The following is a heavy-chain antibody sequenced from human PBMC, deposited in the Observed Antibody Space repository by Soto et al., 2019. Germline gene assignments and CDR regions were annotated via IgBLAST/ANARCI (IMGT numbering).Heavy chain of an antibody. CDR1: GGSISGCY. CDR2: IYNSGYT. Sequence: SETLSLTCTVSGGSISGCYWSWIRHPPAGGLEWIGEIYNSGYTKYNPSLKSRVTISVDKSKNQFSLNLSSVTAADTAVYYCARDHYGGNLALAYWGQGTLVTVSS. D-gene: IGHD4-17*01. J-gene: IGHJ4*02. V-gene: IGHV4-59*12. CDR3: ARDHYGGNLALAY.